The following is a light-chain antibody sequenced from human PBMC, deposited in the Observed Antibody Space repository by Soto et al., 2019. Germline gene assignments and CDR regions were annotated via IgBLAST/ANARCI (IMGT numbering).Light chain of an antibody. CDR1: QSISSSY. CDR3: QQYGGSPPFT. V-gene: IGKV3-20*01. Sequence: VLTQSPGTLSLSPGERATISCRASQSISSSYLAWYQHKPGQAPRLLIYGASSWATGIPHRFSGSGSGTDFTLTISRLEPEDCGIYYCQQYGGSPPFTFGQGTRLEIK. CDR2: GAS. J-gene: IGKJ2*01.